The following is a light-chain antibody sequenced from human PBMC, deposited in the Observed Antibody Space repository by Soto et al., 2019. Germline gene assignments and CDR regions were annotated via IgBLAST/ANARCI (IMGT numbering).Light chain of an antibody. Sequence: QSVLAQPASVSGCPGQSITISCTGASSDVGSYNVVSWYQQHPGKAPKLLIYEVSKRPSGVSDRFSGSKSGNTASLTISGLQAEDEADYHCCSYAGSSSAYVFGTGTKVTV. CDR2: EVS. CDR1: SSDVGSYNV. J-gene: IGLJ1*01. CDR3: CSYAGSSSAYV. V-gene: IGLV2-23*02.